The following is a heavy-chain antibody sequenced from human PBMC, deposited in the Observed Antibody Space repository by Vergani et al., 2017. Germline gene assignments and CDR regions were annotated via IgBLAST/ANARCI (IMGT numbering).Heavy chain of an antibody. CDR3: AWETHSWQRADC. CDR1: GVSVTDYN. CDR2: LSTTGGA. Sequence: QAQLQESGPGLVKPSETLSLTCHVFGVSVTDYNCNWIRQAPGKGLEWIGSLSTTGGATHASHNPSLKSRVSISVDTSKSQFSRRLTSVTAADSAIYYWAWETHSWQRADCWGQGVLVSVSS. J-gene: IGHJ4*02. V-gene: IGHV4-59*02. D-gene: IGHD6-13*01.